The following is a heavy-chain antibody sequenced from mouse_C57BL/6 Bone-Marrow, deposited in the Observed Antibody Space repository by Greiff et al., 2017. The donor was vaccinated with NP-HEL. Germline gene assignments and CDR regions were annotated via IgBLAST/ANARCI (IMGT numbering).Heavy chain of an antibody. V-gene: IGHV5-4*01. D-gene: IGHD4-1*01. CDR3: ARDHNWDDY. J-gene: IGHJ2*01. CDR2: ISDGGSYT. CDR1: GFTFSSYA. Sequence: EVNVVESGGGLVKPGGSLKLSCAASGFTFSSYAMSWVRQTPEKRLEWVATISDGGSYTYYPDNVKGRFTISRDNAKNNLYLQMSHLKSEDTAMYYCARDHNWDDYWGQGTTLTVSS.